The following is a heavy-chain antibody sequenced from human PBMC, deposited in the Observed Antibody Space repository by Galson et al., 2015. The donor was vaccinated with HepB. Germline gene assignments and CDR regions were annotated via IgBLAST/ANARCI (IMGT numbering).Heavy chain of an antibody. D-gene: IGHD6-6*01. V-gene: IGHV1-58*01. Sequence: SVTVSCKASGFTFTNSAVQWVRQARGQRLEWIGWIVVGSGNTNYAQKFQERVTITRDMSTSTAYMELSSLRSEDTAIYYCAADDITAAEWGQGTLVTVSS. CDR3: AADDITAAE. CDR2: IVVGSGNT. CDR1: GFTFTNSA. J-gene: IGHJ4*02.